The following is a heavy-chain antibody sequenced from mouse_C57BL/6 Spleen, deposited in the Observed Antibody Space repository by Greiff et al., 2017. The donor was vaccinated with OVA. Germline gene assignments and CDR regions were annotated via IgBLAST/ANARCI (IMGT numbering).Heavy chain of an antibody. J-gene: IGHJ3*01. D-gene: IGHD1-1*01. V-gene: IGHV1-64*01. Sequence: QVQLKQPGAELVKPGASVKLSCKASGYTFTSYWMHWVKQRPGQGLEWIGMIHPNSGSTNSNEKFKSKATLTVDKSSSTAYMQLSSLTSEDSAVYNCARGDGSSPTWFAYWGQGTLVTVSA. CDR2: IHPNSGST. CDR1: GYTFTSYW. CDR3: ARGDGSSPTWFAY.